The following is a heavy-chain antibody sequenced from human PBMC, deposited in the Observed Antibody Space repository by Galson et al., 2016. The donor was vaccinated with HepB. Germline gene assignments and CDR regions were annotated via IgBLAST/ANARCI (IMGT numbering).Heavy chain of an antibody. J-gene: IGHJ4*02. CDR1: GFTFSDYW. D-gene: IGHD2-2*01. V-gene: IGHV3-7*01. CDR2: INQDGTAE. CDR3: ARTIVAVPGANDYFDY. Sequence: SLRLSCAASGFTFSDYWMSWLRQAPGKGLEWVANINQDGTAEYYLDSVKGRFTISRDNAKNALYLQMNSLRAEDTAVYYCARTIVAVPGANDYFDYWGQGTLVTVSS.